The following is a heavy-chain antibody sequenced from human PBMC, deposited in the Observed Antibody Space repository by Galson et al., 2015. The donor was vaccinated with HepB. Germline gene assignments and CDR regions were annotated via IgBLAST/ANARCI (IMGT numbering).Heavy chain of an antibody. CDR1: GFTFSIYS. D-gene: IGHD3-10*01. J-gene: IGHJ4*02. CDR3: ARDRASYGSGSYHPYFDY. V-gene: IGHV3-48*01. Sequence: SLRLSCAASGFTFSIYSMNWVRQAPGKGLEWVSCINSGGSVTFSADSMKGRFAISRDNAKNSLYLQMNSLRAEDTAVYYCARDRASYGSGSYHPYFDYWGQGTLVTVSS. CDR2: INSGGSVT.